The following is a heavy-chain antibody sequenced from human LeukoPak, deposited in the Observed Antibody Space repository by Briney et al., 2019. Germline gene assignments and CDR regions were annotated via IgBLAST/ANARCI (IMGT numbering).Heavy chain of an antibody. J-gene: IGHJ6*02. CDR1: GGSISPYY. CDR2: VYYSGST. Sequence: SVTLSLTCTVSGGSISPYYWTWLRHPPGKALEGIVFVYYSGSTNYNPSLKSRVTMSLDTSKNQISLNLSSVTAADTAVYYCARRVARSPYYGMDVWGQGTTVTVSS. D-gene: IGHD2-15*01. CDR3: ARRVARSPYYGMDV. V-gene: IGHV4-59*08.